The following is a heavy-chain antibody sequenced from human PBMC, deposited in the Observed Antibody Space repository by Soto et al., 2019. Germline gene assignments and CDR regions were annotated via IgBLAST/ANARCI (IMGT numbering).Heavy chain of an antibody. CDR3: AHIPVLRYLEHDAFDI. CDR1: GFSLSTSGVG. CDR2: IYWDDDK. V-gene: IGHV2-5*02. Sequence: QITLKESGPTLVKPTQTLTLTCTFSGFSLSTSGVGVGWIRQPPGKALEWLALIYWDDDKRYSPSLKSRLTITKDTSKNQVVLTMTNMDPVDTATYYCAHIPVLRYLEHDAFDIWGQGTMVTVSS. D-gene: IGHD3-3*01. J-gene: IGHJ3*02.